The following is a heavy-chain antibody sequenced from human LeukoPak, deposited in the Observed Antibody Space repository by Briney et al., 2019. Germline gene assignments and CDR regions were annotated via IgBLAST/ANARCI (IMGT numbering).Heavy chain of an antibody. CDR1: GLTFSNVW. J-gene: IGHJ3*02. V-gene: IGHV3-74*01. CDR2: INSAGSST. CDR3: ASFRDSDN. D-gene: IGHD2-21*01. Sequence: GGSLRLSCAVSGLTFSNVWMHWVRQVPGQGLVWVSRINSAGSSTVYADSVKGRFTISRDNAKNMLYLQMNSLRAEDTAVYYCASFRDSDNWGQGTVVTVSS.